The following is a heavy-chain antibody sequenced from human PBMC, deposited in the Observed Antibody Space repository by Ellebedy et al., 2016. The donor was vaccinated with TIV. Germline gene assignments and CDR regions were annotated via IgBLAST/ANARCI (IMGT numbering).Heavy chain of an antibody. D-gene: IGHD6-13*01. CDR3: VLIAGAGRDFDS. CDR1: GFTFSYYW. V-gene: IGHV3-7*03. CDR2: INQDGSDK. J-gene: IGHJ4*02. Sequence: GESLKISXAASGFTFSYYWMTWVRQAPGKGLEWVANINQDGSDKKYADSVKGRFTISRDNAKSSASLQINSLRAEDTAVYHCVLIAGAGRDFDSWGQGTLVTVSS.